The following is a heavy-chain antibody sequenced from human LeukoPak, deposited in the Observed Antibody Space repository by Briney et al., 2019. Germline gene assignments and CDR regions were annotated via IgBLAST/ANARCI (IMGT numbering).Heavy chain of an antibody. V-gene: IGHV3-7*01. D-gene: IGHD3-16*01. Sequence: GGSLRLSCAASGFSFNSDWMDWVRQAPGKGLEWVANIKHDESEKNYLDSVKGRFTISGDNAQNSLYLQMNGLRVEDTAVYYCTRRLDDWGQGTLVTVSS. CDR1: GFSFNSDW. CDR2: IKHDESEK. J-gene: IGHJ4*02. CDR3: TRRLDD.